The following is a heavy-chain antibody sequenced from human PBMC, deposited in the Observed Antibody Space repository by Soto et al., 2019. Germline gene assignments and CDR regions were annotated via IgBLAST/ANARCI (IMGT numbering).Heavy chain of an antibody. CDR2: VKSQTNGGTT. J-gene: IGHJ4*02. V-gene: IGHV3-15*01. Sequence: GGSLRLSCAASGFTFINAWTTWVRQAPGKGLEWVGRVKSQTNGGTTEYAAPVKGRFTISRADSESALYLQMNSLKTEDTAVYYCATAYYDSSGYDYWGQGTLVTVSS. D-gene: IGHD3-22*01. CDR3: ATAYYDSSGYDY. CDR1: GFTFINAW.